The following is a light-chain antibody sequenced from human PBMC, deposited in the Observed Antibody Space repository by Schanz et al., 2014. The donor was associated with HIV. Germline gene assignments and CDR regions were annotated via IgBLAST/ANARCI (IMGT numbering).Light chain of an antibody. CDR2: DAS. CDR3: QHYVNSPQT. J-gene: IGKJ1*01. Sequence: IVLTQSPATLSVSPGERATLSCRASQSVSSNLAWYQQKPGQAPRLLIYDASNRATGIPARFSGSGSGTDFTVSISRLEPEDFAVYYCQHYVNSPQTFGQGTKVEIK. CDR1: QSVSSN. V-gene: IGKV3-20*01.